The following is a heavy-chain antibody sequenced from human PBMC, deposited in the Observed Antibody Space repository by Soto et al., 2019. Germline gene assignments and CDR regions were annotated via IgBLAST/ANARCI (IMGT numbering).Heavy chain of an antibody. V-gene: IGHV4-30-4*01. D-gene: IGHD3-9*01. CDR2: IYYSGST. CDR1: GGSISSGDYY. J-gene: IGHJ6*02. Sequence: PSETLSLTCTVSGGSISSGDYYWSWIRQPPGKGLEWIGYIYYSGSTYYNPSLKSRVTITVDTSKNQLYLKQSTVNAAKTARYICARGAPYYDILTGYSQYYYYGMDVWGQGTTVT. CDR3: ARGAPYYDILTGYSQYYYYGMDV.